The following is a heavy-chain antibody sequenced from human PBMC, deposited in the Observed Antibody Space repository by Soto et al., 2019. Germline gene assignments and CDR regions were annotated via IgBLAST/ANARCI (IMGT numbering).Heavy chain of an antibody. Sequence: GGSLRLSCAASGFTFSSYGMHWVRQAPGKGLEWVAVISYDGSNKYYADSVKGRFTISRDNSKNTLYLQMNSLRAEDTAVYYCAKAASTTRGYSYGHFDYWGQGTLVTVSS. J-gene: IGHJ4*02. V-gene: IGHV3-30*18. D-gene: IGHD5-18*01. CDR2: ISYDGSNK. CDR1: GFTFSSYG. CDR3: AKAASTTRGYSYGHFDY.